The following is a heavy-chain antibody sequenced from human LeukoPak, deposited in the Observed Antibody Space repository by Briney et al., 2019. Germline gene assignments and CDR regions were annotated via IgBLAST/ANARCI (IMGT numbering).Heavy chain of an antibody. CDR1: GITLSNYG. Sequence: GGSLRLSCAVSGITLSNYGMSWVRQAPGRRLEWVAGISDSGGRTYYADSVRGRFTVSRDNPKNTLYLQMNSLRAEDTAVYFCAKRAVVIRVVLVGFHKEAYYFDSWGQGALVTVSS. D-gene: IGHD2-21*01. CDR3: AKRAVVIRVVLVGFHKEAYYFDS. J-gene: IGHJ4*02. CDR2: ISDSGGRT. V-gene: IGHV3-23*01.